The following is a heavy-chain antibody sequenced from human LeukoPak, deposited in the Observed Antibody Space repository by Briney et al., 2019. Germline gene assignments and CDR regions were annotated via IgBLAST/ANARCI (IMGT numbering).Heavy chain of an antibody. D-gene: IGHD6-6*01. J-gene: IGHJ4*02. CDR1: GFSFRNYE. CDR2: ISSRGSTT. CDR3: ARDPSSDY. V-gene: IGHV3-48*03. Sequence: GGSLRLSCTASGFSFRNYEMNWVRQAPGKGLEWVSYISSRGSTTNYADSVKGRFTISRDNAKNSLYLQMNSLSAEDTAVYYCARDPSSDYWGQGTLVTVSS.